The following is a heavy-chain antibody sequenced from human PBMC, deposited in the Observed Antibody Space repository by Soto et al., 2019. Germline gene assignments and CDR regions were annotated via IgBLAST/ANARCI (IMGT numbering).Heavy chain of an antibody. CDR3: ARDSGIVVVVAAQTPINWFDP. V-gene: IGHV1-18*04. Sequence: ASVKVSCKASGYTFTGYGISWVRQAPGQGLEWMGWISAYNGNTNYAQKLQGRVTMTTDTSTSTAYMELRSLRSDDTAVYYCARDSGIVVVVAAQTPINWFDPWGQGTLVTVSS. D-gene: IGHD2-15*01. CDR2: ISAYNGNT. CDR1: GYTFTGYG. J-gene: IGHJ5*02.